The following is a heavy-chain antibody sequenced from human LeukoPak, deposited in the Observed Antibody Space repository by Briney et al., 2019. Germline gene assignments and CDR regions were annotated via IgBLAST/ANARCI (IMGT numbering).Heavy chain of an antibody. CDR1: GFTFSSYA. Sequence: GGSLRLSCAASGFTFSSYAMSWVRQAPGKGLEWVSAISGSGGSAYYADSVKGRFTISRDNSKNTLYLQMNSLRAEDTAVYYCAKDRVVVITNEIDYWGQGTLVTVSS. CDR3: AKDRVVVITNEIDY. CDR2: ISGSGGSA. V-gene: IGHV3-23*01. D-gene: IGHD3-22*01. J-gene: IGHJ4*02.